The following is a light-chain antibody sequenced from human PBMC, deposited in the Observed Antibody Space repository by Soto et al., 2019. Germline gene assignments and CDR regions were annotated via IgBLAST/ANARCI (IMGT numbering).Light chain of an antibody. CDR2: WAS. Sequence: DIVMTQSPDSLAVSLGERATINCKSSESVLYRSNNKDYLAWYQQKPGHPPKLLIYWASTRESGVPDRFSGSGYGTDFTLTISSLQAEDVATYFCQQYYSTTSTFGHGTKVDIX. CDR1: ESVLYRSNNKDY. V-gene: IGKV4-1*01. CDR3: QQYYSTTST. J-gene: IGKJ3*01.